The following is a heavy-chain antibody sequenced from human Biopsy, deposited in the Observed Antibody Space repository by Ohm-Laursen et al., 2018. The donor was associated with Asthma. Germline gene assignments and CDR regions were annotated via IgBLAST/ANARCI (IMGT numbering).Heavy chain of an antibody. V-gene: IGHV3-30*03. J-gene: IGHJ4*02. Sequence: SLRLSCAASVLTFSSYGMVWVRLAPGKGLEWVALISNDGANKFYADSVQGRFTTSRDNSKNTLYLQMHSLKIEDTAVYFCARQVKSTVFGVSYKKFDFWGQGTLVAVSP. CDR2: ISNDGANK. CDR1: VLTFSSYG. CDR3: ARQVKSTVFGVSYKKFDF. D-gene: IGHD3-3*01.